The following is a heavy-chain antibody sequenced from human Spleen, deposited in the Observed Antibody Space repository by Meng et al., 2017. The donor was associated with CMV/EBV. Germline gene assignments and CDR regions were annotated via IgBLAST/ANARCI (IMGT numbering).Heavy chain of an antibody. CDR3: ARLHSGSYRRFWFFDL. CDR2: IYSGGSST. Sequence: ETLSLTCAVSGASFSDFYWSWIRQSPGRGLEWVSVIYSGGSSTYYADSVKGRFTISRDNSKNTLYLQMNSLRAEDTSVYYCARLHSGSYRRFWFFDLWGRGTLVTVSS. D-gene: IGHD1-26*01. J-gene: IGHJ2*01. CDR1: GASFSDFY. V-gene: IGHV3-23*03.